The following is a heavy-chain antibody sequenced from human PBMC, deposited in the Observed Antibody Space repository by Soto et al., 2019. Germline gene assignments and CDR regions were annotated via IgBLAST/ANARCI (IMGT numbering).Heavy chain of an antibody. CDR1: GFIFDDYT. D-gene: IGHD3-22*01. V-gene: IGHV3-9*01. CDR2: ISWNSRSI. CDR3: AKDILPYYYDSSGYTWGFDK. J-gene: IGHJ4*02. Sequence: EVQLVESGGGLAHPGRSLRLSCVASGFIFDDYTMHWVRQAPGKGLEWVSGISWNSRSIGYADSVEGRFTISRDNAKNSLYLQVNSLRAEDTALYYCAKDILPYYYDSSGYTWGFDKWGQGTLVTVSA.